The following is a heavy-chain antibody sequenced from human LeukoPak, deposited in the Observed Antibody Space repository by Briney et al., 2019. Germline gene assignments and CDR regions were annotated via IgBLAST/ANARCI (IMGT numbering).Heavy chain of an antibody. CDR3: AKDRYFWSGYFDSFDS. Sequence: PGGSLRFSCAASGFTFSSYAMSWVRQAPGKGLEWVSIINTSGGSTYYADSVKGRFTISRDNSKNTLYLQMNSLRAEDTAIYYCAKDRYFWSGYFDSFDSWGQGTLVTVSS. V-gene: IGHV3-23*01. CDR2: INTSGGST. D-gene: IGHD3-3*01. J-gene: IGHJ4*02. CDR1: GFTFSSYA.